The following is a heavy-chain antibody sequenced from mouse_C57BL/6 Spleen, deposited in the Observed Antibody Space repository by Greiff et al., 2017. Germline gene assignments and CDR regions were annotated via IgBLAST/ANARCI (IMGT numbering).Heavy chain of an antibody. J-gene: IGHJ3*01. CDR3: TRWVVTPLGAY. D-gene: IGHD2-2*01. Sequence: VQLQQSGTVLARPGASVKMSCKTSGYTFTSYWMHWVKQRPGQGLEWIGAIYPGNSDTSYNQKFKGKAKLPAVTAASTAYMERSSLTKEDSAVYYCTRWVVTPLGAYWGQGTLVTVSA. V-gene: IGHV1-5*01. CDR1: GYTFTSYW. CDR2: IYPGNSDT.